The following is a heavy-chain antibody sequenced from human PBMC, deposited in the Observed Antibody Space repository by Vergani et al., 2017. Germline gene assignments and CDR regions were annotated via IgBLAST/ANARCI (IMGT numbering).Heavy chain of an antibody. CDR2: ISWDGGST. J-gene: IGHJ4*02. CDR3: AREGGAHDYSNYELDY. D-gene: IGHD4-11*01. V-gene: IGHV3-43*01. CDR1: GFTFDDYT. Sequence: EVQLVESGGVVVQPGGSLRLSCAASGFTFDDYTMHWARQAPGKGLEWVSLISWDGGSTYYADSVKGRFTISRDNSKNSLYLQMNSLRAEDTAVYYCAREGGAHDYSNYELDYWGQGTLVTVSS.